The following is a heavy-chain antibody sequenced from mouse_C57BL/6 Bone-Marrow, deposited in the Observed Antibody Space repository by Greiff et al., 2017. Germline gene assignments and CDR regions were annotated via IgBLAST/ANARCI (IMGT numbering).Heavy chain of an antibody. CDR3: ARGHFISFITTVVATGDAMDY. CDR2: IDPNSGGT. D-gene: IGHD1-1*01. J-gene: IGHJ4*01. CDR1: GYTFTSYW. Sequence: QVQLQQPGAELVKPGASVKLSCKASGYTFTSYWMHWVKQRPGRGLEWIGRIDPNSGGTKYNEKFKSKATLTVDKPSSTAYMQLSSLTSEDSAVYYCARGHFISFITTVVATGDAMDYWGQGTSVTVSS. V-gene: IGHV1-72*01.